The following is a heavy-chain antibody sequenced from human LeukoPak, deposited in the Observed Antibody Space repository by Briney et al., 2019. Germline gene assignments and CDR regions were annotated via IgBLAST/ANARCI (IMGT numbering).Heavy chain of an antibody. V-gene: IGHV1-18*01. CDR3: ARGDYYGSGTYYKKTVDY. CDR1: GYTFTSYG. Sequence: ASVNVSCKASGYTFTSYGISWVRLAPGQGLEWMGWISAYNGNTNYAQKLQGRVTMTTDTSTSTAYMELRSLRSDDTAVYYCARGDYYGSGTYYKKTVDYWGQGTLVTVSS. J-gene: IGHJ4*02. D-gene: IGHD3-10*01. CDR2: ISAYNGNT.